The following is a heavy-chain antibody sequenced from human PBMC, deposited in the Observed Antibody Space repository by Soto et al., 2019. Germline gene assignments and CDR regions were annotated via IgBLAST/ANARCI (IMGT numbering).Heavy chain of an antibody. Sequence: ASVKVSCKASGGTFSSYAISWVRQAPGQGLEWMGGIIPIFGTANYAQKFQGRVTITADESTSTAYMELSSLRSEDTAVYYCASSWSDSSGYVHPGDAFDIWGPGTMVTVSS. J-gene: IGHJ3*02. CDR2: IIPIFGTA. V-gene: IGHV1-69*13. D-gene: IGHD3-22*01. CDR3: ASSWSDSSGYVHPGDAFDI. CDR1: GGTFSSYA.